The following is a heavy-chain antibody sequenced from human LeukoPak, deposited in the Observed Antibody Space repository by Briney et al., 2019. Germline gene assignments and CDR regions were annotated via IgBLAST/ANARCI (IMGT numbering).Heavy chain of an antibody. J-gene: IGHJ4*02. CDR2: ISRGGVGT. CDR3: ARVYVGTDTVDFDY. CDR1: GFTFSMYA. Sequence: AGGSLRLSCAASGFTFSMYAMSWVRQAPGKGLEWVSAISRGGVGTYYADSVKGRFTISRDNARNTLYLQMNSLRADDTAVYYCARVYVGTDTVDFDYWGQGTLVTVSS. D-gene: IGHD5-18*01. V-gene: IGHV3-23*01.